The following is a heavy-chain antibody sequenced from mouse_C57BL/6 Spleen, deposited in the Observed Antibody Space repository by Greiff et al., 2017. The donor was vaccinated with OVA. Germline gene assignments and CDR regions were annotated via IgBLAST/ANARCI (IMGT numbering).Heavy chain of an antibody. Sequence: QVQLQQPGAELVKPGASVKLSCKASGYTFTSYWMHWVKQRPGQGLEWIGMIHPNSGSTNYNEKFKSKATLTVDKSSSTAYMQLSSLTSEDSAVYYCASITTVERGYFDVWGTGTTVTVSS. J-gene: IGHJ1*03. CDR3: ASITTVERGYFDV. CDR1: GYTFTSYW. V-gene: IGHV1-64*01. CDR2: IHPNSGST. D-gene: IGHD1-1*01.